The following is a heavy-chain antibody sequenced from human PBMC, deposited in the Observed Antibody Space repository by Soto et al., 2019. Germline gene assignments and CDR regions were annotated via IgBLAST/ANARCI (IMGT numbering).Heavy chain of an antibody. J-gene: IGHJ4*02. V-gene: IGHV3-23*01. CDR1: GFTFSSSA. CDR2: ISSSGGTT. D-gene: IGHD6-19*01. CDR3: AKELHTSSGWSQVIY. Sequence: PGGSLRLSCTASGFTFSSSAMSWVRQAPGKGLEWVSAISSSGGTTYYADSVKGRFTISRDNSKNTLYLQMNSLRAEDTAVYYCAKELHTSSGWSQVIYWGQGTLVTVSS.